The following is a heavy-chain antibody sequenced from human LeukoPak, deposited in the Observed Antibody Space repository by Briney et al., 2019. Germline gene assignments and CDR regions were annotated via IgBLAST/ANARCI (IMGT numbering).Heavy chain of an antibody. CDR3: ARVGKRGFHFGYVRSDAFDV. J-gene: IGHJ3*01. D-gene: IGHD5-18*01. V-gene: IGHV4-4*07. Sequence: EALAPPLHISGDSINSFYCELIPPAAGEGLEWTGPGQCSCTSDYNPSLRSRVAMSIETLKNQFSLWLSSATAADTAVYYCARVGKRGFHFGYVRSDAFDVWGHGTMVAVSS. CDR1: GDSINSFY. CDR2: GQCSCTS.